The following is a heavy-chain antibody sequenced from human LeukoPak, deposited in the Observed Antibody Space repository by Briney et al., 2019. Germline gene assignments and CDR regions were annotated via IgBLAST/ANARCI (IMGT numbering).Heavy chain of an antibody. CDR2: INHSGST. J-gene: IGHJ4*02. CDR1: GGSFSGYY. Sequence: KTSETLSLTCAVYGGSFSGYYWSWIRQPPGKGLEWIGEINHSGSTNYNPSLKSRVTISVDTSKNQFSLKLSSVTAADTAVYYCARSGWDCTNGVCYRGYFDYWGQGTLVTVSS. CDR3: ARSGWDCTNGVCYRGYFDY. V-gene: IGHV4-34*01. D-gene: IGHD2-8*01.